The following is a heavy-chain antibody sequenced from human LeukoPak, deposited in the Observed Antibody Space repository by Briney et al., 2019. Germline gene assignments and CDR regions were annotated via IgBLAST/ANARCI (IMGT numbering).Heavy chain of an antibody. Sequence: GGSLRLSCAASGFTFSSYAMSWVRQAPGKGLEWVSAISGTGGSSYYADSVKGRFTVSRDSSKNTLYLQMNNLRAEDTAVYYCARVQLLKGVFDFWGQGTMVTVSS. CDR1: GFTFSSYA. CDR3: ARVQLLKGVFDF. V-gene: IGHV3-23*01. J-gene: IGHJ3*01. D-gene: IGHD2-21*01. CDR2: ISGTGGSS.